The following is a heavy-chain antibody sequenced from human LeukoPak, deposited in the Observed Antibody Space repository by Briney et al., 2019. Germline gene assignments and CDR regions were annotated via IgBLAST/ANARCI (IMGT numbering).Heavy chain of an antibody. D-gene: IGHD5-18*01. J-gene: IGHJ4*02. CDR1: GFTFSSYR. CDR3: AREYTAMAYDY. V-gene: IGHV3-21*01. CDR2: ISSRSSYI. Sequence: GGSLRLSCAASGFTFSSYRMNWVRQAPGKGLEWVSSISSRSSYIYYADSVKGRFTISRDNAQNSLYLQMNNLRVDDSAVYYCAREYTAMAYDYWGQGNLVTVSS.